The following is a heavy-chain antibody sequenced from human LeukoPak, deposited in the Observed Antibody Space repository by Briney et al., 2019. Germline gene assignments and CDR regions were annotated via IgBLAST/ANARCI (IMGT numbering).Heavy chain of an antibody. D-gene: IGHD6-6*01. Sequence: SETLSLTCAVYGGSFSGYYWSWIRQPPGKGLEWIGEINHSGSTNYNPSLKSRVTISVDTSKNQFSLKLNSVTATDTAVYYCAREGLAARRGGFDIWGQGTVVTVSS. V-gene: IGHV4-34*01. CDR1: GGSFSGYY. J-gene: IGHJ3*02. CDR2: INHSGST. CDR3: AREGLAARRGGFDI.